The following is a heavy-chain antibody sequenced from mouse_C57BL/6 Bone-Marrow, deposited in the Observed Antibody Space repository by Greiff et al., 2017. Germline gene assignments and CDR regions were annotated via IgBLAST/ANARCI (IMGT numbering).Heavy chain of an antibody. Sequence: QVQLQQPGAELVMPGASVKLSCKASGYTFTSYWMHWVKQRPGQGLEWIGEIDPSDSYTNYTQKFKGKSTLTVDKSSSTAYMQLSSLTSEDSAVYYCAREIYYYGSRSYWYFDVWGTGTTVTVSS. CDR3: AREIYYYGSRSYWYFDV. V-gene: IGHV1-69*01. CDR2: IDPSDSYT. J-gene: IGHJ1*03. D-gene: IGHD1-1*01. CDR1: GYTFTSYW.